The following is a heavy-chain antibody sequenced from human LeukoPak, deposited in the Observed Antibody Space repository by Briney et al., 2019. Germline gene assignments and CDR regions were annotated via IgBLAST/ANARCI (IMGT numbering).Heavy chain of an antibody. CDR2: INHSGST. CDR1: GGSFSGYY. D-gene: IGHD3-10*01. CDR3: ARDGYGSGSYYNGIGYFDY. V-gene: IGHV4-34*01. Sequence: SETLSLTCAVYGGSFSGYYWSWIRQPPGKGLEWIGEINHSGSTNYNPSLKSRVTISVDTSKNQFSLKLSSVTAADTAVYYCARDGYGSGSYYNGIGYFDYWGQGTLVTVSS. J-gene: IGHJ4*02.